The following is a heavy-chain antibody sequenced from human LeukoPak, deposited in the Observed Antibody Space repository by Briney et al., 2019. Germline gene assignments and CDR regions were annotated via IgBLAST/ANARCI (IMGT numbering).Heavy chain of an antibody. CDR1: GFTFSSYS. Sequence: GGSLRLSCAASGFTFSSYSMNWVRQAPGKGLEWVSSISSSSSYIYYADSVRGRFTISRDNAKNSLYLQMNSLRAEDTAVYYCARDLYRIVVVPHYFDYWGQGTLVTVSS. CDR2: ISSSSSYI. D-gene: IGHD3-22*01. J-gene: IGHJ4*02. CDR3: ARDLYRIVVVPHYFDY. V-gene: IGHV3-21*01.